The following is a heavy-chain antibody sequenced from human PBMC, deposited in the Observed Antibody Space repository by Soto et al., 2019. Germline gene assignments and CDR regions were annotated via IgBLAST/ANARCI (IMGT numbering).Heavy chain of an antibody. Sequence: GGSLRLSCAASGFTFSSYAMHWVRQAPGKGLEWVAVISYDGSNKYYADSVKGRFTISRDNSKNTLYLQMNSLRAEDTAVYYCASHEDTAMAPLWGQGTLVTVSS. CDR3: ASHEDTAMAPL. CDR2: ISYDGSNK. J-gene: IGHJ4*02. CDR1: GFTFSSYA. V-gene: IGHV3-30-3*01. D-gene: IGHD5-18*01.